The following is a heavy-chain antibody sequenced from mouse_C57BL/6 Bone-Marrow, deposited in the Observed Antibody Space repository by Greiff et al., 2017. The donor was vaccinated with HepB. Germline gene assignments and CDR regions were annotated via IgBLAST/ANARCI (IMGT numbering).Heavy chain of an antibody. CDR2: IDPSDSYT. V-gene: IGHV1-50*01. Sequence: QVQLQQPGAELVKPGASVKLSCKASGYTFTSYWMQWVKQRPGQGLEWIGEIDPSDSYTNYNQKFKGKATLTVDTSSSTAYMQLSSLTSEDSAVYYCARGGIYYYGSRRTWFAYWGQGTLVTVS. CDR1: GYTFTSYW. D-gene: IGHD1-1*01. CDR3: ARGGIYYYGSRRTWFAY. J-gene: IGHJ3*01.